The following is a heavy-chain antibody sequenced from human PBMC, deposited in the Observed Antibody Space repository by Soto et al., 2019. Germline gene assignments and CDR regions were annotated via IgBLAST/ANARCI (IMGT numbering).Heavy chain of an antibody. V-gene: IGHV1-18*01. CDR3: ARELPPVEY. Sequence: QIQLVQSGAEVKKPGASVKVSCKASGYTFSSYHITWVRQAPGQGLEWMGWIIAYNGNTNYAQNLQGRVTMTADPSTSTAYMELRSLRSDDTAVYSCARELPPVEYWCQGTLVSVSS. CDR2: IIAYNGNT. CDR1: GYTFSSYH. J-gene: IGHJ4*02.